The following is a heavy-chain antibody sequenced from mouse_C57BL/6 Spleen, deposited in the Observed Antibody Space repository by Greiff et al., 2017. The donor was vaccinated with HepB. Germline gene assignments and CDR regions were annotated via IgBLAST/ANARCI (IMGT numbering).Heavy chain of an antibody. Sequence: QVQLQQSGPELVQPGASVKISCKASGYAFSSSWMNWVKQRTGKGLEWIGRIYPGDGDTTYNGKFKGKATLTADKSSSTAYMQLSSLTSEDSAVYFCARGYYGSSYGAFDVWGTVTTVTVAS. CDR3: ARGYYGSSYGAFDV. J-gene: IGHJ1*03. CDR1: GYAFSSSW. D-gene: IGHD1-1*01. V-gene: IGHV1-82*01. CDR2: IYPGDGDT.